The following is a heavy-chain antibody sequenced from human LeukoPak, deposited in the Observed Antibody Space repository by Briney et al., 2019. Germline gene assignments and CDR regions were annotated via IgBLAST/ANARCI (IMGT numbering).Heavy chain of an antibody. V-gene: IGHV4-4*02. CDR2: VYQSGST. CDR3: ATVEAIYSGSPDVAFDI. D-gene: IGHD1-26*01. Sequence: KPSETLSLTCAVSGGSISSSNWWSWVRQPPGKGLEWIGEVYQSGSTNYNLSLKSRVTISVDKSKNQFSLKVNSVTAADTAVYYCATVEAIYSGSPDVAFDIWGQGTMVTVSS. J-gene: IGHJ3*02. CDR1: GGSISSSNW.